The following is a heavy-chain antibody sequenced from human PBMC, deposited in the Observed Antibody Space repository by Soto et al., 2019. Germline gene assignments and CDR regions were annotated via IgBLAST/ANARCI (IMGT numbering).Heavy chain of an antibody. Sequence: PGESLKISCNGFGYTFTNYWIGWVRQMPWKGPEWMGIIYPGDSDTKYNPSFQGQVTISADKSITTTYLQWSSLTASDTAIYYCAASIFYYGMDVWGQGTTVTVSS. J-gene: IGHJ6*02. V-gene: IGHV5-51*01. CDR1: GYTFTNYW. CDR3: AASIFYYGMDV. CDR2: IYPGDSDT.